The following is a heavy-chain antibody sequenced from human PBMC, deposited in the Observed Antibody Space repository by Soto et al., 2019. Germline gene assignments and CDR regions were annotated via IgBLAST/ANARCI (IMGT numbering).Heavy chain of an antibody. J-gene: IGHJ4*02. V-gene: IGHV3-23*01. CDR2: ISGSGGST. CDR3: AKRRGLEYYDILTGFEQYYFDS. Sequence: GESLKISCAASGFAFSSYAMNWVRQAPGKGLEWVSVISGSGGSTYYADSVKGRFTISRDNSKNTLYLQMNSLRAEDTAVYYCAKRRGLEYYDILTGFEQYYFDSWGQGTLVTVSS. D-gene: IGHD3-9*01. CDR1: GFAFSSYA.